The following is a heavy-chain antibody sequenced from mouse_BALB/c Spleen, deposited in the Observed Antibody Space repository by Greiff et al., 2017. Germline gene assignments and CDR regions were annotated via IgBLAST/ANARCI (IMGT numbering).Heavy chain of an antibody. Sequence: EVKVVESGGGLVQPGGSRKLSCAASGFTFSSFGMHWVRQAPEKGLEWVAYISSGSSTIYYADTVKGRFTISRDNPKNTLFLQMTSLRSEDTAMYYCARSDGYYPYYAMDYWGQGTSVTVSS. D-gene: IGHD2-3*01. CDR3: ARSDGYYPYYAMDY. CDR2: ISSGSSTI. V-gene: IGHV5-17*02. J-gene: IGHJ4*01. CDR1: GFTFSSFG.